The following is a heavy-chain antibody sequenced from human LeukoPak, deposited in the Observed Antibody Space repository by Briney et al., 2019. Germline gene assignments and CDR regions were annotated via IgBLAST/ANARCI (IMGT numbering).Heavy chain of an antibody. J-gene: IGHJ2*01. CDR3: ARVYGDYSNWYFDL. D-gene: IGHD4-17*01. CDR1: GFTFSSYW. CDR2: ISSSGSTI. Sequence: GGSLRLSCAASGFTFSSYWMSWVRQAPGKGLEWVSYISSSGSTIYYADSVKGRFTISRDNAKNSLYLQMNSLRAEDTAVYYCARVYGDYSNWYFDLWGRGTLVTVSS. V-gene: IGHV3-48*04.